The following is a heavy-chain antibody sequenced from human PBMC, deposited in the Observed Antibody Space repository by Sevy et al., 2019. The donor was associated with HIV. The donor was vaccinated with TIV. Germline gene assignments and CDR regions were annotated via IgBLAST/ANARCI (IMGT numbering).Heavy chain of an antibody. CDR3: AKDLVSIASHQGYFDY. D-gene: IGHD2-21*01. CDR2: ISGTGLST. J-gene: IGHJ4*02. V-gene: IGHV3-23*01. Sequence: GGSLRLSCAASGFTFSNYAMNWVRQAPGKGLEWVSTISGTGLSTYYADSVKGRFTISRDNSKNTLYLQMNTLRAEDTAFYFCAKDLVSIASHQGYFDYWGQGTLVTVSS. CDR1: GFTFSNYA.